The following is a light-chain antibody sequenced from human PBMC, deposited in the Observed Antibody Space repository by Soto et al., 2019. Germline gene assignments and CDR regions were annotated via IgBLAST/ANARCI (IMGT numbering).Light chain of an antibody. CDR1: QSFRSN. CDR3: QQRSNWPPIT. V-gene: IGKV3-11*01. Sequence: EVVMTQSPATLSVSPGERATLSCRASQSFRSNLAWYQQKPGQAPRPLIYDASNRATGIPARFSGSGSGTDFTLTISSLEPEDFAVYYCQQRSNWPPITFGQGTRLEIK. J-gene: IGKJ5*01. CDR2: DAS.